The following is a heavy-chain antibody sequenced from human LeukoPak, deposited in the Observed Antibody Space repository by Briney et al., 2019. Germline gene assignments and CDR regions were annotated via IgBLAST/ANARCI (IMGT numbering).Heavy chain of an antibody. D-gene: IGHD1-7*01. CDR1: GYTFTSYY. CDR2: INPSGGGT. Sequence: ASVKVPCKASGYTFTSYYMHWVRQAPGQGLEWMGIINPSGGGTSYAQKFQGRVSMTRATSTTTVYMELSSLRSEDAAVYYCARGDWNYGAFDIWGQGTMVTVSS. J-gene: IGHJ3*02. CDR3: ARGDWNYGAFDI. V-gene: IGHV1-46*01.